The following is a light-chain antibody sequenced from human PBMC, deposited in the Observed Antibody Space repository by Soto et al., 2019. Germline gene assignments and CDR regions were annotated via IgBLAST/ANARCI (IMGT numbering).Light chain of an antibody. CDR3: CSYAGSFVV. CDR1: SSDVGGYNY. Sequence: QSVLTQPRSVSGSPGQSVTISCTGTSSDVGGYNYVSWYQQHPGKAPKLMIYDVIKRPSGVPDRFSGSKSGNTASLTISGLQAEDEADYYCCSYAGSFVVFGGGTKLTVL. V-gene: IGLV2-11*01. CDR2: DVI. J-gene: IGLJ2*01.